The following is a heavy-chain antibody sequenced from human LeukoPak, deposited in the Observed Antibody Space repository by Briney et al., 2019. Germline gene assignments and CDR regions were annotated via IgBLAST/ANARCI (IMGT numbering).Heavy chain of an antibody. CDR3: ASQRLAAGFDY. D-gene: IGHD6-19*01. V-gene: IGHV4-39*01. CDR2: IYYSGGT. Sequence: SETLSLTCTVSGGSISSSSYCWCWIRQPPGKGLEWIGSIYYSGGTYYTPSLKSRVTISVDTSKNQFSLKLSSVTAADTAVYYCASQRLAAGFDYWGQGTLVTVSS. CDR1: GGSISSSSYC. J-gene: IGHJ4*02.